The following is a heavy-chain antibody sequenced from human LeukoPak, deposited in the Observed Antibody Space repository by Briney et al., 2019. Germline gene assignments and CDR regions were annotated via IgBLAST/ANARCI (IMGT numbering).Heavy chain of an antibody. J-gene: IGHJ3*02. D-gene: IGHD3-3*01. V-gene: IGHV1-46*01. CDR3: AINRVTHLEWGDDDAFDI. CDR2: INPSDGST. Sequence: ASVKVSCKASGYTFTSYYMYWVRQAPGQGLEWMGIINPSDGSTSYAQKFQSRLTITRDTSTSTVYMELISLGSEDTAVYYCAINRVTHLEWGDDDAFDIWGQRTMVTASS. CDR1: GYTFTSYY.